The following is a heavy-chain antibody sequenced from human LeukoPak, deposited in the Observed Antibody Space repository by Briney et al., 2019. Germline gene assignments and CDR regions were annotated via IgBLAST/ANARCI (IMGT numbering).Heavy chain of an antibody. CDR2: IKYDGSEK. CDR3: ARDFFTYGDYVTQELY. D-gene: IGHD4-17*01. J-gene: IGHJ4*02. V-gene: IGHV3-7*01. Sequence: PGGSLRLSCAASGFTFNNYWMSWVRQAPGKGLVWVANIKYDGSEKYYVDSVKGRFTISRDNAKNSLYLQMNSLRAEDTALYYCARDFFTYGDYVTQELYWGQGTLVTVSS. CDR1: GFTFNNYW.